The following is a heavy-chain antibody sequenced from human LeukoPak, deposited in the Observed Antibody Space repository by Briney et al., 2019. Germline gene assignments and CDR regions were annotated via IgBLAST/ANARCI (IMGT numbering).Heavy chain of an antibody. CDR2: ISYDGRNK. D-gene: IGHD3-16*01. J-gene: IGHJ4*02. Sequence: GGSLRLSCAASGFTFTNYDIHWVRQAPGKGLEWVAIISYDGRNKYYADSVKGRFTISRDNSKNTLYLQMNSLRAEDTAVYYCAKDGVGGYFDYWGQRNLVTVSS. V-gene: IGHV3-30*18. CDR1: GFTFTNYD. CDR3: AKDGVGGYFDY.